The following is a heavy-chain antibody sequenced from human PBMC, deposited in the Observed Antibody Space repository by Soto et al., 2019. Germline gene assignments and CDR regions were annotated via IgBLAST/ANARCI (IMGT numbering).Heavy chain of an antibody. CDR2: SIPIIGPA. Sequence: QVQLVKSGAEVKRPGSSVKLSCKASGGTFTYYGISWVRQAPGQGLEWMGGSIPIIGPATYAQKFQGRLTISADQSTSTAYMELSSLGSEDTALYYCARDLGTTIAGPPRRETYAWLDPWGQGTLVTVSS. CDR3: ARDLGTTIAGPPRRETYAWLDP. CDR1: GGTFTYYG. J-gene: IGHJ5*02. D-gene: IGHD3-22*01. V-gene: IGHV1-69*01.